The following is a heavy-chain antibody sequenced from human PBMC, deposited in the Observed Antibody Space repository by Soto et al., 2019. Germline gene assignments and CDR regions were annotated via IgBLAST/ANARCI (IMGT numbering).Heavy chain of an antibody. CDR3: AGSSFWSGYYTYWFDP. CDR2: IYYSGST. Sequence: SETLSLTCTVSGGSISSSSYYWGWIRQPPGKGLEWIGSIYYSGSTYYNPSLKSRVTISVDTSKNQFSLKLSSVTAADTAVYYCAGSSFWSGYYTYWFDPWGRGTLVTVSS. J-gene: IGHJ5*02. D-gene: IGHD3-3*01. CDR1: GGSISSSSYY. V-gene: IGHV4-39*01.